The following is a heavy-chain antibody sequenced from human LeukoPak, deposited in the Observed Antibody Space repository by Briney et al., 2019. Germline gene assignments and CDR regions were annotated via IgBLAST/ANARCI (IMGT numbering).Heavy chain of an antibody. CDR1: GFTFSSYR. D-gene: IGHD6-13*01. J-gene: IGHJ4*02. CDR3: ARDQGGSAPAGPFDY. V-gene: IGHV3-21*01. CDR2: ISSSSSHI. Sequence: KPGGSLRLSCATSGFTFSSYRVNWVRQAPGKGLEWVSSISSSSSHIYYADSVKGRFTIARDNAKNSLYLQMNSLRAEDTAVYYCARDQGGSAPAGPFDYWGQGTLVTVSS.